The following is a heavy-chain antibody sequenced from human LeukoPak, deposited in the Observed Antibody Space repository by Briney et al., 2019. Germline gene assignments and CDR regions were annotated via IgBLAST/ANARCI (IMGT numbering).Heavy chain of an antibody. CDR2: INPSGGST. V-gene: IGHV1-46*01. CDR1: GYTFTSYY. Sequence: GASVKVSCKASGYTFTSYYMHWVRQAPGQGLEWMGIINPSGGSTSYAQKFQGRVTMTRDMSTSTVYMELSSLRSEDTAVYYCAKDTPRGYNYGYFDYWGQETLLTVSS. J-gene: IGHJ4*02. D-gene: IGHD5-18*01. CDR3: AKDTPRGYNYGYFDY.